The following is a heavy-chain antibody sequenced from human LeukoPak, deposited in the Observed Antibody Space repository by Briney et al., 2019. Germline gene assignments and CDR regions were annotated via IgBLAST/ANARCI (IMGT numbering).Heavy chain of an antibody. CDR2: IQYDESNK. V-gene: IGHV3-30*02. CDR3: AKSPIAVPRYNFMDV. D-gene: IGHD1-1*01. CDR1: GFTLTHYG. J-gene: IGHJ6*03. Sequence: GGSLRLSCTASGFTLTHYGMHWVRQAPGKGLEWVAFIQYDESNKYYADSVKGRLTFSRDNSKNTMYLQMISLRAEDTAVYFCAKSPIAVPRYNFMDVWGKGTMVIVSS.